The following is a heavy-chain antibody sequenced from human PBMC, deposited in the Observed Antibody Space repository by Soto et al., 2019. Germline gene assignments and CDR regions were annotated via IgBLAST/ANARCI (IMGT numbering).Heavy chain of an antibody. CDR3: AREYYDFWSGYSVLYYYYGMDV. CDR2: IWYDGSNK. J-gene: IGHJ6*02. CDR1: GFTFSSYG. Sequence: PGGSLRLSCAASGFTFSSYGMHWVRQAPGKGLEWVAVIWYDGSNKYYADSVKGRFTISRDNSKNTLYLQMNSLRAEDTAVYYCAREYYDFWSGYSVLYYYYGMDVWGQGTTVTVSS. D-gene: IGHD3-3*01. V-gene: IGHV3-33*01.